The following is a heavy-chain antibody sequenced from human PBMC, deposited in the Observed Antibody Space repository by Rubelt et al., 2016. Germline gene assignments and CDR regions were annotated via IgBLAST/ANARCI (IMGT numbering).Heavy chain of an antibody. Sequence: QVRLQQWGAGLLKPSETLSLTCAVYGGSFSGYYWSWIRQPPGKGLEWIGEVNHNGNTNYNPSLKSRLTISLDTSKSQFSLKRSSVTAADTAVYDCAKELCSGGNCYLGYWGQGTRVTVSS. J-gene: IGHJ4*02. CDR3: AKELCSGGNCYLGY. CDR1: GGSFSGYY. V-gene: IGHV4-34*01. CDR2: VNHNGNT. D-gene: IGHD2-15*01.